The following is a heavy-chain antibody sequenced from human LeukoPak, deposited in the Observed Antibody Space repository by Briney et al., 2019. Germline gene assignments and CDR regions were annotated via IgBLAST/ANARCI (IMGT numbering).Heavy chain of an antibody. CDR3: ARASSWPFDY. CDR1: GGSISSYY. CDR2: IYSSGCS. Sequence: SETLSLTCTVSGGSISSYYCSWIRQPAGKGLEWIGRIYSSGCSNYNPSLKSRVTMSVDTSKNQFSLKLTSVTAADTAVYYCARASSWPFDYWGQGILVTVSS. J-gene: IGHJ4*02. V-gene: IGHV4-4*07. D-gene: IGHD6-13*01.